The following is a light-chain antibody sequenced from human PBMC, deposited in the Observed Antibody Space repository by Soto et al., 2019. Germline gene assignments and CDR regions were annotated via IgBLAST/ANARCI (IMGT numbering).Light chain of an antibody. V-gene: IGKV3-20*01. J-gene: IGKJ4*01. CDR2: GAS. Sequence: EIVLTQSPGTLSLSPGERATLSCRASQSVSSSYLAWYQQKPGQAPRLLIYGASSRATGIPDRSSGSGSGTDFTLTISRLEPEDFAVYYCQQYGSSRFTFGGGTKVEIK. CDR1: QSVSSSY. CDR3: QQYGSSRFT.